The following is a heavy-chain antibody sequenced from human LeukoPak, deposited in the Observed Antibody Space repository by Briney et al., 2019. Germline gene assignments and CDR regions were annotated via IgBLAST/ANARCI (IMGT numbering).Heavy chain of an antibody. CDR2: IIPIFGIA. J-gene: IGHJ6*02. CDR1: GGTFSSYA. V-gene: IGHV1-69*04. CDR3: AQGSLRFLNGMDV. Sequence: SVKVSCKASGGTFSSYAISWVRQAPGQGLEWMGRIIPIFGIANYAQKFQGRVTITADKSTSTAYMELISLRSEDTTVYYCAQGSLRFLNGMDVWGQGTTVTVSS. D-gene: IGHD3-3*01.